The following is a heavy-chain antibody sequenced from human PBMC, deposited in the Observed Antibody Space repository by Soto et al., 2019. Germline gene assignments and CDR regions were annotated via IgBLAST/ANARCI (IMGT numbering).Heavy chain of an antibody. D-gene: IGHD1-26*01. CDR3: AKLGRERSYFDF. J-gene: IGHJ4*02. Sequence: CGPLRLSCAACGFTYGDAVMHWVRQAPGKGLEWVSGIGWNGGSIAYADSVKGRFTISRDNAKSSLHLQMNSLRLEDTALYYCAKLGRERSYFDFWGQGTQVTVSS. CDR1: GFTYGDAV. V-gene: IGHV3-9*01. CDR2: IGWNGGSI.